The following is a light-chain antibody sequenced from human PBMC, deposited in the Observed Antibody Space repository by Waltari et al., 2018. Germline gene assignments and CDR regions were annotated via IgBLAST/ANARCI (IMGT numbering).Light chain of an antibody. CDR1: SSDIGRYDI. CDR2: DVS. Sequence: QSALTQPAAVSGSPGQSVTISCTGASSDIGRYDIVSWYQQHPGNAPKLVISDVSKRPYGVSDRFSGSKSGDTASLTISGLQFEDEADYYCCSYAGNYVWVFGGGTRLTVL. J-gene: IGLJ3*02. CDR3: CSYAGNYVWV. V-gene: IGLV2-23*02.